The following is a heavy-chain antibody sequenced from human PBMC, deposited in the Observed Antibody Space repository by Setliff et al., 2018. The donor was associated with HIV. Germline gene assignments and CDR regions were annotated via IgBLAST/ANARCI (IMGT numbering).Heavy chain of an antibody. J-gene: IGHJ4*02. CDR3: ARGIPRGTVFGVVGYFDY. CDR2: IHPIFGTT. D-gene: IGHD3-3*01. Sequence: ASVKVSCKASGGTFSSYIMAWVRQAPGQGLEWMGGIHPIFGTTNYARDFMGRVSITADESTNTAYMELSSLRSDDSAIYYCARGIPRGTVFGVVGYFDYWGQGTPVTVSS. CDR1: GGTFSSYI. V-gene: IGHV1-69*13.